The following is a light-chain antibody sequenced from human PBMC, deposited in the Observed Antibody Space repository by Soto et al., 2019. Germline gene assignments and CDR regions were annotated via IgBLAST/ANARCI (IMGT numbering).Light chain of an antibody. V-gene: IGLV8-61*01. CDR1: SGSVSTSYY. CDR2: NTN. Sequence: TVVTQEPSFSVSPGGTVTLTCGLSSGSVSTSYYPSWYQQTPGQAPRTLIYNTNTRSSGVPGRFSGSILGNKAALTIAGAQADDESDYYCVLYMGSGISVFGGGTQLTVL. CDR3: VLYMGSGISV. J-gene: IGLJ3*02.